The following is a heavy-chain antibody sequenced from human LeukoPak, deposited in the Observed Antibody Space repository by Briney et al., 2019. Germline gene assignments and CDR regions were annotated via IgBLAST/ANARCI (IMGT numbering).Heavy chain of an antibody. D-gene: IGHD3-9*01. J-gene: IGHJ4*02. CDR2: IRYDGSNH. CDR3: VRGADTGYSSDS. CDR1: GFTFSGYG. V-gene: IGHV3-30*02. Sequence: GGSLRLSCAASGFTFSGYGMHWVRQAPGKGLEWVAFIRYDGSNHYYADSVKGRFTISRDNAENTLYLQMNSLRVEDTAVYYCVRGADTGYSSDSWGQGTLVTVSS.